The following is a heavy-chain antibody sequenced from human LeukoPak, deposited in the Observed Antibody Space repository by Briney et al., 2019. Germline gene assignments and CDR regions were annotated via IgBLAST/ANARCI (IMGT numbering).Heavy chain of an antibody. Sequence: ASVKVSCKASGYTFTSYYMHWVRQAPGQGLEWMGIINPSGGSTSYAQKFQGRVTMTRDTSTSTVYMELSSLRSEDTAVYYCARGKREGCSSTSCYTAGDYWGQGTLVTVSS. J-gene: IGHJ4*02. CDR1: GYTFTSYY. D-gene: IGHD2-2*02. CDR3: ARGKREGCSSTSCYTAGDY. V-gene: IGHV1-46*01. CDR2: INPSGGST.